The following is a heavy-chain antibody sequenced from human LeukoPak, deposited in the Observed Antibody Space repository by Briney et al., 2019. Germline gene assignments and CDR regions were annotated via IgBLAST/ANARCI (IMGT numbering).Heavy chain of an antibody. J-gene: IGHJ4*02. CDR1: GFTFSSYW. Sequence: GGSLRLSCAASGFTFSSYWMTWVRQAPGKGLEWVANIKQDGSEKYYVDPVKGRFTISRDDAKNSLYLQMNSLRAEDTAVYYCARAGLLWFGESKSDYWGQGTLVTVSS. D-gene: IGHD3-10*01. V-gene: IGHV3-7*03. CDR2: IKQDGSEK. CDR3: ARAGLLWFGESKSDY.